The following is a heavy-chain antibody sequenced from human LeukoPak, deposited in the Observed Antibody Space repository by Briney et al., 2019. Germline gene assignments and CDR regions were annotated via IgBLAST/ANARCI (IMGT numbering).Heavy chain of an antibody. Sequence: SETLSLTCTVSGVSISSYYWNWIRQPAGKGLEWIGRIHTSGFTNYNPSLKSRVTMSVDTSKNQFSLKVTSVTAADTAVYYCARDSLYYFDYWGQGTLVTVSS. J-gene: IGHJ4*02. CDR3: ARDSLYYFDY. CDR2: IHTSGFT. V-gene: IGHV4-4*07. CDR1: GVSISSYY.